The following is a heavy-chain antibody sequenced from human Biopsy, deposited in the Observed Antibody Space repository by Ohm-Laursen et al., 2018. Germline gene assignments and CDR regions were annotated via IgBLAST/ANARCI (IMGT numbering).Heavy chain of an antibody. CDR3: ARGYSRRVSIFEASIYWFDT. Sequence: ASVKVSCKASGYSFSTYDVNWVRQARGQGLEWMGWMIPRSGKTGYAQGFQGRVTLTMNTSISTAYMELSGLRSEDTAVYFCARGYSRRVSIFEASIYWFDTWGQGTLVTVSS. CDR2: MIPRSGKT. J-gene: IGHJ5*02. D-gene: IGHD6-6*01. V-gene: IGHV1-8*01. CDR1: GYSFSTYD.